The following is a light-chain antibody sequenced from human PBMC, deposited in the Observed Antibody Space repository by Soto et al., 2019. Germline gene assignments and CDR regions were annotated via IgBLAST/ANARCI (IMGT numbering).Light chain of an antibody. Sequence: QAVVSQPPSVSAAPGQRVTISGSGSTSNIGKYYVSWYQQVPGTAPRLLIYDNNQRPSGIPARFSGSKSGTSATLAITGRQTGDEAEYYCATWDGGLTPQGVFGTGTKVTVL. CDR3: ATWDGGLTPQGV. CDR2: DNN. V-gene: IGLV1-51*01. J-gene: IGLJ1*01. CDR1: TSNIGKYY.